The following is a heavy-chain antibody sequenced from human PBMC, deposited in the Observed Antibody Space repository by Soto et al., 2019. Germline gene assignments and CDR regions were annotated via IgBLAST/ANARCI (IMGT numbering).Heavy chain of an antibody. D-gene: IGHD2-15*01. CDR3: ARDRASSFIGATATLFDY. J-gene: IGHJ4*02. CDR2: ISYDGSNK. CDR1: GFTFSSYA. V-gene: IGHV3-30-3*01. Sequence: GGSLRLSCAASGFTFSSYAMHWVRQAPGKGLEWAALISYDGSNKYFGDSVKGRFTISRDNSKNTLYLQMNSLRAEDTAVYYCARDRASSFIGATATLFDYWGQGTLVTVSS.